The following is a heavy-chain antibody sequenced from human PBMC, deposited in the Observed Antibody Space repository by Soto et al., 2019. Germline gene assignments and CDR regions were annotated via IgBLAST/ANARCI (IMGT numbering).Heavy chain of an antibody. J-gene: IGHJ3*01. CDR2: IRSKANNYAT. Sequence: PGGSLRLSCAASGFTFRDFSGSAMHWVRQASGQGLEWVGRIRSKANNYATAYATSVKGRFTISRDDSKKTSYLQLNSLKTEDTAVYYCTRLLSDGFDFWGPGXMVTV. CDR1: GFTFRDFSGSA. V-gene: IGHV3-73*01. CDR3: TRLLSDGFDF.